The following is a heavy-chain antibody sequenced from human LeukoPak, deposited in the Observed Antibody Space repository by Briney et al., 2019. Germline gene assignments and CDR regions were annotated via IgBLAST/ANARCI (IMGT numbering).Heavy chain of an antibody. Sequence: GGPLRLSCAASGFTFDDYGMSWVRQAPGKGLEWVSGINWNGGSTGYADSVKGRFTISRDNAKNSLYLQMNSLRAEDTALYYCARDKAHRYYYDSSGYYYDAFDIWGQGTMVTVSS. V-gene: IGHV3-20*04. CDR2: INWNGGST. CDR3: ARDKAHRYYYDSSGYYYDAFDI. J-gene: IGHJ3*02. CDR1: GFTFDDYG. D-gene: IGHD3-22*01.